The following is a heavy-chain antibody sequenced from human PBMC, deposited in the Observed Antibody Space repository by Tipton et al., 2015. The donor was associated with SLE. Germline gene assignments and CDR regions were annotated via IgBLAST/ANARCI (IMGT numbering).Heavy chain of an antibody. CDR1: GGSFSGYY. V-gene: IGHV4-34*01. Sequence: TLSLTCAVYGGSFSGYYWSWIRQPPGKGLEWIGEINHSGSTNYNPSLKSRVTISVDTSKNQFSLKLSSVTAADTAVYYCARGPLTIFGVPYWGWFDPWGQGTLVTVSS. CDR3: ARGPLTIFGVPYWGWFDP. D-gene: IGHD3-3*01. CDR2: INHSGST. J-gene: IGHJ5*02.